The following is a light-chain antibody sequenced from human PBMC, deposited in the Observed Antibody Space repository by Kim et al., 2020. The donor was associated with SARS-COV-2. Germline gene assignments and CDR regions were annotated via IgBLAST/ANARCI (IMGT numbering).Light chain of an antibody. V-gene: IGLV3-21*04. CDR2: YDN. CDR3: QVWDTSSDRPSFV. Sequence: SYELTQPPSVSVAPGKTATITCGGNNIGSKSVHWYQQKPGQAPVLVIYYDNDRPSGIPERFSGSNSGNTATLTISRVEAGDEADYFCQVWDTSSDRPSFVFGTGTKVTVL. CDR1: NIGSKS. J-gene: IGLJ1*01.